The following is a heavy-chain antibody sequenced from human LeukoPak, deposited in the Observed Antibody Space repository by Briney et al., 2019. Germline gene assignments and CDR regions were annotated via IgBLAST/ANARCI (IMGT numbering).Heavy chain of an antibody. V-gene: IGHV3-23*01. J-gene: IGHJ4*02. CDR1: GFTFSSYA. CDR3: ARHSQYYYDSSGYLDY. Sequence: GGSLRLSCAASGFTFSSYAMSWVRQAPGKGLEWVSAISGSGGSTYYADSVKGRFTISRDNSKNTLYLQMSSLRAEDTAVYYCARHSQYYYDSSGYLDYWGQGTLVTVSS. D-gene: IGHD3-22*01. CDR2: ISGSGGST.